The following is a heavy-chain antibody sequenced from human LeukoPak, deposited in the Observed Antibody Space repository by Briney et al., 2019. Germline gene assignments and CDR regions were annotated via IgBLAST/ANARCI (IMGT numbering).Heavy chain of an antibody. Sequence: SETLSLTCTVSGGSISSSSYYWGWIRQPPGKGLEWIGSIYYSGSTYYNPSLKSRVTISVDTSKNQFSLKLSSVTAADTAVYYCAKTSWNPAGYFDYWGQGTLVTVSS. CDR2: IYYSGST. J-gene: IGHJ4*02. D-gene: IGHD1-1*01. CDR1: GGSISSSSYY. CDR3: AKTSWNPAGYFDY. V-gene: IGHV4-39*01.